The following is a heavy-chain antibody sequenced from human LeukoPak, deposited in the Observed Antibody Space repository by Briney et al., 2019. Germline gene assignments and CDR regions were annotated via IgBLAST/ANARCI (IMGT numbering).Heavy chain of an antibody. V-gene: IGHV1-24*01. CDR2: FDPEDGET. D-gene: IGHD1-26*01. CDR3: ATDPSWGGSYDWFDP. Sequence: GASVTVSYKVSVYTLTQLSMHWVRQAPGKGGEGMGGFDPEDGETIYAQKFQRRVTMTEDTSTDTAYMELSSLRSEDTAVYYCATDPSWGGSYDWFDPWGQGTLVTVSS. J-gene: IGHJ5*02. CDR1: VYTLTQLS.